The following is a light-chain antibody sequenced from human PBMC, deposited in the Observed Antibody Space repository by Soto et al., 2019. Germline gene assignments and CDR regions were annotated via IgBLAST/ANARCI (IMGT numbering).Light chain of an antibody. V-gene: IGLV2-14*01. CDR1: SSDVGGYNY. CDR3: SSYTSSSTLLYV. J-gene: IGLJ1*01. CDR2: DVS. Sequence: QSALPQPASGSGSPGQSITISCTGTSSDVGGYNYVSWYQQHPGKAPKLMIYDVSNRPSGVSNRFSGSKSGNTASLPISGLQAEYEADYYCSSYTSSSTLLYVFGNGTKLTVL.